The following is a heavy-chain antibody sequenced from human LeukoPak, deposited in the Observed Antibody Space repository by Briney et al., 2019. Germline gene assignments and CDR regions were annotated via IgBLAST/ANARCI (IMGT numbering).Heavy chain of an antibody. CDR1: GYTSTGYY. CDR2: INPNSDGT. V-gene: IGHV1-2*02. Sequence: GASVKVSCKASGYTSTGYYIHWVRQAPGQGLEWMGWINPNSDGTIYAQKFQGRVTMTRDTSIRTAYMELSRLRSDDTAVYYCARARWDRARYFDYWGQGTLVTVSS. J-gene: IGHJ4*02. D-gene: IGHD1-26*01. CDR3: ARARWDRARYFDY.